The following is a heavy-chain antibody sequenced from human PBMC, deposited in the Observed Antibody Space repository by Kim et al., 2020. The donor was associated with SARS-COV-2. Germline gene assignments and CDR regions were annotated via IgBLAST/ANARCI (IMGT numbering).Heavy chain of an antibody. D-gene: IGHD2-8*01. CDR2: YN. V-gene: IGHV6-1*01. Sequence: YNDYAVSLKGRISINPDTSKNQFSLQLNSVTPEDTAVYYCVRMLGRFIDYWGQGALVTVSS. J-gene: IGHJ4*02. CDR3: VRMLGRFIDY.